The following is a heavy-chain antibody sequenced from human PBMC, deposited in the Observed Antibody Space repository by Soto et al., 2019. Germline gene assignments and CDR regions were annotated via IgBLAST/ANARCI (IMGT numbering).Heavy chain of an antibody. CDR2: IYYSGST. V-gene: IGHV4-31*03. CDR1: GGSISSGGYY. CDR3: AREMEGDCSSTSCPTGNWFDP. Sequence: SETLSLTCTVSGGSISSGGYYWSWIRQHPGKGLEWIGYIYYSGSTYYNPSLKSRVTISVDTSKNQFSLKLSSVTAADTAVYYCAREMEGDCSSTSCPTGNWFDPWGQGTLVTVSS. D-gene: IGHD2-2*01. J-gene: IGHJ5*02.